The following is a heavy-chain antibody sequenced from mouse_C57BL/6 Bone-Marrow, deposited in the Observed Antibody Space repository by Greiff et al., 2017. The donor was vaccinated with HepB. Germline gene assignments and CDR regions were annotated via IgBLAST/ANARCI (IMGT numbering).Heavy chain of an antibody. J-gene: IGHJ1*03. D-gene: IGHD2-1*01. V-gene: IGHV5-2*01. Sequence: EVKLMESGGGLVQPGESLKLSCESNEYEFPSHDMSWVRKTPEKRLELVAALNSDGGSTYYPDTMERRFIITRDNTKKTLYLKMSRLRSEDTALYYSARGGVYYGKSLWYFDVWGTGTTVTVSS. CDR1: EYEFPSHD. CDR2: LNSDGGST. CDR3: ARGGVYYGKSLWYFDV.